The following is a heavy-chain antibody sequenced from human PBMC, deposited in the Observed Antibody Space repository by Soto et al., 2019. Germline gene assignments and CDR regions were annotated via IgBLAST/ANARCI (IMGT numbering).Heavy chain of an antibody. J-gene: IGHJ4*02. CDR1: GFTADDYA. CDR3: AKEMKWGGMTTIHYFDS. Sequence: EVQLVESGGGLVQPGRSLRLSCVASGFTADDYAMHWVRQAPGKGLEWVSGISSNSDTIDYADSVKGRFTISRDNAXNXLFLQMNSLRPEDTALYYCAKEMKWGGMTTIHYFDSWGQGTLVTVSS. D-gene: IGHD4-17*01. V-gene: IGHV3-9*02. CDR2: ISSNSDTI.